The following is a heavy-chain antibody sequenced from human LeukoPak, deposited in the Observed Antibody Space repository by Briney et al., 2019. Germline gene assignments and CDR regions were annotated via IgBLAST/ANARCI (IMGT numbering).Heavy chain of an antibody. CDR3: AKAPTYDSSGYNDY. V-gene: IGHV3-21*01. Sequence: GGSLRLSCAASGFTFSSYSMNWVRQAPGKGLEWVSSISSSSSYIYYADSVKGRFTIPRDNSKNTLYLQMNSLRAEDTAVYYCAKAPTYDSSGYNDYWGQGTLVTVSS. CDR1: GFTFSSYS. CDR2: ISSSSSYI. J-gene: IGHJ4*02. D-gene: IGHD3-22*01.